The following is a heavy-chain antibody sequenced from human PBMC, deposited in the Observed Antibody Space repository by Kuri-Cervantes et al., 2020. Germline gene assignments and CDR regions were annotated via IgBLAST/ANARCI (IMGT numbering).Heavy chain of an antibody. Sequence: GGSLRLSCAASGFTVSSNYMSWVRQAPGKGLEWVSVIYSGGSTYYADSVKGRFTISRDNSKNTLYLQMNSLRAEDTAVYYCARDPFAIAAWGDYYYGMDVRGQGTTVTVSS. CDR2: IYSGGST. CDR1: GFTVSSNY. V-gene: IGHV3-66*02. CDR3: ARDPFAIAAWGDYYYGMDV. J-gene: IGHJ6*02. D-gene: IGHD6-6*01.